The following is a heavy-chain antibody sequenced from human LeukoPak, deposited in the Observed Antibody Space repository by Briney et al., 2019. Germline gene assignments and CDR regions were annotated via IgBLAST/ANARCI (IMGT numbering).Heavy chain of an antibody. CDR1: GSPFTDQF. J-gene: IGHJ4*02. CDR2: INPNSGDT. CDR3: ARGELLVDY. Sequence: ASAKVCFKASGSPFTDQFINWVRQAPGRGLEWMGWINPNSGDTNYEQRLQGRVTMTRDTSISTAYMDLTRLASDDTAVYYCARGELLVDYWGQGTLVTVSS. V-gene: IGHV1-2*02. D-gene: IGHD3-10*01.